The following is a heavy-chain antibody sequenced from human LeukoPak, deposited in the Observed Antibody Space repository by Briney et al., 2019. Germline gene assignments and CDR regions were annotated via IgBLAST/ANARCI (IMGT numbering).Heavy chain of an antibody. J-gene: IGHJ6*03. Sequence: PGGSLTLSCAASGFTFSDYYMSWIRQAPGKGLEWISYISSSGSTIYYADSMKGRFTISRDNAKNSLYLQMNSLRAEDTAVYYCARVSYGDYFYYYYYMDVWGKGTTVTVSS. V-gene: IGHV3-11*04. CDR3: ARVSYGDYFYYYYYMDV. D-gene: IGHD4-17*01. CDR1: GFTFSDYY. CDR2: ISSSGSTI.